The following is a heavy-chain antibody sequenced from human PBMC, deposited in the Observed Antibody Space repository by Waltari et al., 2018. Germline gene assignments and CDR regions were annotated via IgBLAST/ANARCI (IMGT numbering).Heavy chain of an antibody. D-gene: IGHD6-13*01. CDR1: GFTFSSYA. CDR3: ANRGGSSWYAFDI. V-gene: IGHV3-23*04. CDR2: ISGRGGST. Sequence: EVQLVESGGGLVQPGGSLRLSCAASGFTFSSYAMSWVRQAPGKGLEWVSAISGRGGSTYYADSVKGRFTISRDNSKNTLYLQMNSLRAEDTAVYYCANRGGSSWYAFDIWGQGTMVTVSS. J-gene: IGHJ3*02.